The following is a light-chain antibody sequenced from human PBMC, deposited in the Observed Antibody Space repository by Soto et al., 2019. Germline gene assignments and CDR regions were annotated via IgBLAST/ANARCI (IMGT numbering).Light chain of an antibody. Sequence: EIVLTQSPATLSLSPGDRATLSCRASQSVGSYLGWYQQRPGQAPRLLIYDASNRATGIPARFSGSGSGTAFPLPISSLEPEDFAVYYCQQRSDWPSTFGGGTKVEIK. CDR2: DAS. V-gene: IGKV3-11*01. CDR3: QQRSDWPST. J-gene: IGKJ4*01. CDR1: QSVGSY.